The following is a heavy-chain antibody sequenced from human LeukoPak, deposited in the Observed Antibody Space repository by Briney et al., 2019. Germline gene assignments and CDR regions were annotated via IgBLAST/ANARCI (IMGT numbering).Heavy chain of an antibody. J-gene: IGHJ4*02. V-gene: IGHV3-7*01. CDR2: INADGRAE. CDR3: AKWGSTWGFDN. D-gene: IGHD7-27*01. Sequence: GGSLRLSGAASGFTFNKSWMTWVRQTPGKGLEWVANINADGRAEYYVDSVKGRFAISRDNAKSSVFLQMNNLRAEDTAVYYCAKWGSTWGFDNWGQGTLVTVSS. CDR1: GFTFNKSW.